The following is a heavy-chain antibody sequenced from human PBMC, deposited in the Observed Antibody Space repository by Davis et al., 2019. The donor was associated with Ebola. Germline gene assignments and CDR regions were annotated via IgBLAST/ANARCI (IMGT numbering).Heavy chain of an antibody. CDR2: IRQDGNEK. Sequence: ESLKISCAASGFTFSGSWMSWLRQVPGKGLEWVANIRQDGNEKHYIDSVRGRFTISRDNAKNSLYLQMNSLRVEDTAIYYCARDGSGWSAYWGQGTLVTVSS. CDR1: GFTFSGSW. D-gene: IGHD6-19*01. CDR3: ARDGSGWSAY. J-gene: IGHJ4*02. V-gene: IGHV3-7*01.